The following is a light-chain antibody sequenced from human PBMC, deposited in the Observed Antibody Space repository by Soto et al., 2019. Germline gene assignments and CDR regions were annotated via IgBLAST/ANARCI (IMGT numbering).Light chain of an antibody. CDR1: QSISSY. J-gene: IGKJ1*01. Sequence: DIQMTQSPSSLSASVGDRVTITCRASQSISSYLNWYQQKPGKAPKLLIYAASSLQSGVPSRFSGSGSGTDFTINISSLQPEDFAPYSCHQSYSTPWTFGQGTKVEIK. CDR2: AAS. CDR3: HQSYSTPWT. V-gene: IGKV1-39*01.